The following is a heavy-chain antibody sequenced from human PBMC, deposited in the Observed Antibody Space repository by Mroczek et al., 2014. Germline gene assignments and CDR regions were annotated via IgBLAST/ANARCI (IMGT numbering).Heavy chain of an antibody. CDR3: ARSPPVSIAARPTYGMGR. Sequence: QVQLQQWGPGLVKPSETLSLTCTVSGGSISSSSYYWGWIRQPPGKGLEWIGSIYYSGSTYYNPSLKSRVTISVDTSKNQFSLKLSSVTAADTAVYYCARSPPVSIAARPTYGMGRLGAKGTTVTVSS. CDR2: IYYSGST. D-gene: IGHD6-6*01. J-gene: IGHJ6*01. V-gene: IGHV4-39*01. CDR1: GGSISSSSYY.